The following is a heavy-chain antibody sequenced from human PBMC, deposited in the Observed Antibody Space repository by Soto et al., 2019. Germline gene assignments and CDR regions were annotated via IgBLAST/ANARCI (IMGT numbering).Heavy chain of an antibody. D-gene: IGHD5-12*01. CDR2: ISAYNGNT. V-gene: IGHV1-18*01. J-gene: IGHJ6*02. Sequence: ASVKVSCKASGYTFTSYGISWVRQAPGQGLEWMGWISAYNGNTNYAQKLQGRVTMTTDTSTSTAYMELRSLRSDDTAVYYCARDQYSGYDTSKHPYYYYGMDVWGQGTTVTVSS. CDR1: GYTFTSYG. CDR3: ARDQYSGYDTSKHPYYYYGMDV.